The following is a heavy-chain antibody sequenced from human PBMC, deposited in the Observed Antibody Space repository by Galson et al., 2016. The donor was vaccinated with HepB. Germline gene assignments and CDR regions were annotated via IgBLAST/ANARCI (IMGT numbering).Heavy chain of an antibody. CDR3: ARASSVQYSMTGAGFDP. CDR1: GGTFSTSA. Sequence: SVKVSCKASGGTFSTSAIHWVRQAPGQGLEWMGGIIPLFDTANYAQKFQGRVTMTADEATSTAFMELNSLTSDDTALYYCARASSVQYSMTGAGFDPWGQGSLVTVSS. CDR2: IIPLFDTA. J-gene: IGHJ5*02. V-gene: IGHV1-69*13. D-gene: IGHD3-9*01.